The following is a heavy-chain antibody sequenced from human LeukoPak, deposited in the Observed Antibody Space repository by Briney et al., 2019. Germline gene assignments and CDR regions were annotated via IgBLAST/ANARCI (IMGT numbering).Heavy chain of an antibody. D-gene: IGHD3-22*01. V-gene: IGHV4-34*01. J-gene: IGHJ4*02. CDR3: ARVLKYSYYYDSSGYYGPLDY. CDR1: GGSFSGYY. Sequence: PSETLSLTCAVYGGSFSGYYWSWIRQPPGKGLEWIGEINHSGGTNYNPSLKSRVTISVDTSKNQFSLKLSSVTAADTAVYYCARVLKYSYYYDSSGYYGPLDYWGQGTLVTVSS. CDR2: INHSGGT.